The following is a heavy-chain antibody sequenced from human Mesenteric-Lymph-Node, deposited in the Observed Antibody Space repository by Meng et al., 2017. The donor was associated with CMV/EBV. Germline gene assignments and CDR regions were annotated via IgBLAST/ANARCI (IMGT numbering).Heavy chain of an antibody. V-gene: IGHV1-3*04. CDR1: GYRFTDYA. CDR3: ARVYSSSWYYFDY. J-gene: IGHJ4*02. CDR2: INTGNGNP. Sequence: KTSGYRFTDYAIHWVRLAPGQRLEWMGWINTGNGNPRYSQNFQGRVTFTRDTSASTGYMELSSLRSEDTAVYYCARVYSSSWYYFDYWGQGALVTVSS. D-gene: IGHD6-13*01.